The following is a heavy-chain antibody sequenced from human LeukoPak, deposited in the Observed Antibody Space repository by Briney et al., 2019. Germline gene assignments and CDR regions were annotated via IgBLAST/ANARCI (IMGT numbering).Heavy chain of an antibody. Sequence: SETLSLTCAVSGGSFSGYYWSWIRQPPGNGLEWIGEINHSGSTNYNPSLKSRITISVDTSKNQFSLKLNSVTAADTAVYYCAREGHVVSSMFFDYWGQGTLVTVSS. V-gene: IGHV4-34*01. J-gene: IGHJ4*02. CDR1: GGSFSGYY. CDR2: INHSGST. D-gene: IGHD3-10*02. CDR3: AREGHVVSSMFFDY.